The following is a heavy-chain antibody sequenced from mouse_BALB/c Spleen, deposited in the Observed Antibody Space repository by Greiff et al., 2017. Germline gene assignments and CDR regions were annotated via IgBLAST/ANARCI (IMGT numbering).Heavy chain of an antibody. CDR3: ARNDDYDGAWFAY. V-gene: IGHV2-6-4*01. CDR1: GFSLSRYS. Sequence: VKLVESGPGLVAPSQSLSITCTVSGFSLSRYSVHWVRQPPGKGLEWLGMIWGGGSTDYNSALKSRLSISKDNSKSQVFLKMNSLQTDDTAMYYCARNDDYDGAWFAYWGQGTLVTVSA. D-gene: IGHD2-4*01. CDR2: IWGGGST. J-gene: IGHJ3*01.